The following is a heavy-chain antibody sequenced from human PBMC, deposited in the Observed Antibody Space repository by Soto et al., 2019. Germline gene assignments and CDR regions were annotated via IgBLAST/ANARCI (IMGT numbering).Heavy chain of an antibody. D-gene: IGHD6-13*01. Sequence: EVQLLESGGGLVQPGGSLRLSCAASGFTLSSYAMSWVRQAPGKGLEWVSVISGSGGSTYYADSVKGRFTISRDNSKNTRYLQMNSLRAEDTAVYHCAKDPQQLVPGAGSFQHWGQGTLVTVSS. CDR2: ISGSGGST. V-gene: IGHV3-23*01. CDR3: AKDPQQLVPGAGSFQH. CDR1: GFTLSSYA. J-gene: IGHJ1*01.